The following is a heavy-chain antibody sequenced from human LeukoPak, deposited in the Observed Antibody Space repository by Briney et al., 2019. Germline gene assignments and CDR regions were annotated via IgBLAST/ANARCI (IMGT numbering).Heavy chain of an antibody. Sequence: GASVKVSCKASGYTFTGYYMHWVRQAPGQGLEWMGCINPNSGSTNYAQKFQGRVTMTRDTSISTAYMELSKLRSDDTAVYYCARSIYYNLITGPTSFDYWGQGTLVTVSS. V-gene: IGHV1-2*02. CDR1: GYTFTGYY. D-gene: IGHD1-1*01. J-gene: IGHJ4*02. CDR2: INPNSGST. CDR3: ARSIYYNLITGPTSFDY.